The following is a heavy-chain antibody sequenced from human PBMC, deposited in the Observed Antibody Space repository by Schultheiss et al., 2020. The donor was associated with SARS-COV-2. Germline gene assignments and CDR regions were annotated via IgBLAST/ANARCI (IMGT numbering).Heavy chain of an antibody. CDR1: GFTFSNAW. CDR2: IKSKTDGGTT. CDR3: AKEKGYRRFDY. Sequence: GGSLRLSCAASGFTFSNAWMSWVRQAPGKGLEWVGRIKSKTDGGTTDYAAPVKGRFTISRDDSKNTLYLQMNSLKTEDTAVYYCAKEKGYRRFDYWGQGTLVTVSS. J-gene: IGHJ4*02. D-gene: IGHD5-18*01. V-gene: IGHV3-15*01.